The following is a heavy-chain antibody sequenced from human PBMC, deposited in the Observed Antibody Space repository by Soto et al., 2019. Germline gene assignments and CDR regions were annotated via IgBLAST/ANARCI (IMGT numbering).Heavy chain of an antibody. J-gene: IGHJ4*02. Sequence: QLQLQESGSGLVKPSQTLSLTCAVSGGSISSGGYSWSWIRQPPGKGLEWIGYIYHSGSTYYNPSLKSRVTISVDRSKTQFSLKLSSVTAADTAVYYCARNYGDYVPYFDYWGQGTLVTVSS. CDR2: IYHSGST. V-gene: IGHV4-30-2*01. CDR1: GGSISSGGYS. D-gene: IGHD4-17*01. CDR3: ARNYGDYVPYFDY.